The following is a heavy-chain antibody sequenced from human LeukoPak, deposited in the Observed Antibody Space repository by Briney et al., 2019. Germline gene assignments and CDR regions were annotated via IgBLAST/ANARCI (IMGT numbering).Heavy chain of an antibody. V-gene: IGHV3-21*01. CDR1: GFTFSSYS. D-gene: IGHD3-9*01. Sequence: GGSLRLSCAASGFTFSSYSMNWVRQAPGKGLEWVSSISSSSSYIYYADSVKGRFTISRDNAKNSLYLQMNSLRAEDTAVYYCARESLRYFDWLSDVFDIWGQGTMVTVSS. CDR2: ISSSSSYI. J-gene: IGHJ3*02. CDR3: ARESLRYFDWLSDVFDI.